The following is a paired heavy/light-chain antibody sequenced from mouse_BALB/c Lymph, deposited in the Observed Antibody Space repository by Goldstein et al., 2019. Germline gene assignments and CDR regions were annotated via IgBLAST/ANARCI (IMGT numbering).Light chain of an antibody. CDR1: QDISNY. CDR2: YTS. V-gene: IGKV10-96*01. Sequence: DIQMTQTTSSLSASLGDRVTISCRASQDISNYLNWYQQKPDGTVKLLIYYTSRLHSGVPSRFSGSGSGTDYSLTISNLEQEDIATYFCQQGNTLPWTFGGGTKLEIK. J-gene: IGKJ1*01. CDR3: QQGNTLPWT.
Heavy chain of an antibody. CDR3: ARHEGGSNFDY. CDR2: ISSGGSYT. Sequence: EVQLVESGGDLVKPGGSLKLSCAASGFTFSSYGMSWVRQTPDKRLEWVATISSGGSYTYYPDSVKGRFTISRDNAKNTLYLQMSSLKSEDTAMYYCARHEGGSNFDYWGQGTTLTVSS. CDR1: GFTFSSYG. J-gene: IGHJ2*01. D-gene: IGHD1-1*02. V-gene: IGHV5-6*01.